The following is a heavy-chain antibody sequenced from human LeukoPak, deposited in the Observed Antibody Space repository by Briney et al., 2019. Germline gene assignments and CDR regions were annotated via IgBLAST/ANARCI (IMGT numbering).Heavy chain of an antibody. Sequence: SVKVSCKASGYTFTSYGISWVRQAPGQGLEWMGRIIPILGIANYAQKFQGRVTITADKSTSTAYMELSSLRSEDTAVYYCARTTEIVVVNGMDVWGQGTTVTVSS. CDR3: ARTTEIVVVNGMDV. CDR1: GYTFTSYG. CDR2: IIPILGIA. D-gene: IGHD2-2*01. J-gene: IGHJ6*02. V-gene: IGHV1-69*04.